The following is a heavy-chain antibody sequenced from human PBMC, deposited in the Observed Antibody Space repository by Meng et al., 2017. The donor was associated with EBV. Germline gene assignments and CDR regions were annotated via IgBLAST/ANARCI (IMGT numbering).Heavy chain of an antibody. Sequence: QLQLQESGLGLVKPSETLSLTRTAPGGSISSSSYYWGWIRQPPGKGLEWIGSIYYSGSTYYNPSLKSRVTISVDTSKNQFSLKLSSVTAADTAVYYCAREITAMPNENWFDPWGQGTLVTVSS. CDR3: AREITAMPNENWFDP. CDR1: GGSISSSSYY. V-gene: IGHV4-39*07. J-gene: IGHJ5*02. D-gene: IGHD5-18*01. CDR2: IYYSGST.